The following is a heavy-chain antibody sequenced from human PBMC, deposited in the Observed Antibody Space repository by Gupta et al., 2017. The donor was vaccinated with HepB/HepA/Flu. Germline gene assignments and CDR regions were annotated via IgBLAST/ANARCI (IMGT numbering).Heavy chain of an antibody. CDR1: GDSITSSHL. V-gene: IGHV4-4*02. D-gene: IGHD2-2*01. CDR2: ISHSGST. CDR3: ARRRQYCSSTNCYPWYVDL. Sequence: VQLPESGPGLVKPSGTLSLTCAVPGDSITSSHLLSLVRQPPTKGLEWIGEISHSGSTIYNPSLNSRVTISIDKSNNQFSLNLNSMTAADTAVYYCARRRQYCSSTNCYPWYVDLWGRGTLVIVSS. J-gene: IGHJ2*01.